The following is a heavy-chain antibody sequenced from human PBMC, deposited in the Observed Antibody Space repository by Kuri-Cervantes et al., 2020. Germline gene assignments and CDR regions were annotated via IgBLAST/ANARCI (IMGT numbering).Heavy chain of an antibody. CDR2: INPSGGST. V-gene: IGHV1-46*01. Sequence: ASVKVSCKASGYTFTSYYMHWVRQAPGQGLEWMGIINPSGGSTSYAQKFQGRVTMTRDTSTSTVYMELSSLRSDDTAVYYCAREARDYDFWSGYRDYWGQGTLVTVSS. J-gene: IGHJ4*02. CDR3: AREARDYDFWSGYRDY. CDR1: GYTFTSYY. D-gene: IGHD3-3*01.